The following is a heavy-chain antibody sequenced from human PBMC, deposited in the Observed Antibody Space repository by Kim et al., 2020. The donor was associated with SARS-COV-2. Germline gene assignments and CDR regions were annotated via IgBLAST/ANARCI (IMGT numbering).Heavy chain of an antibody. Sequence: GGSLRLSCSASGFTFSSYAMHWVRQAPGKGLEYVSAISSNGGSTYYADSVKGRFTISRDNSKNTLYLQMSSLRAEDTAVYYCVKGSSGYYQNFDYWGQGTLVTVSS. CDR3: VKGSSGYYQNFDY. J-gene: IGHJ4*02. CDR2: ISSNGGST. CDR1: GFTFSSYA. V-gene: IGHV3-64D*06. D-gene: IGHD3-22*01.